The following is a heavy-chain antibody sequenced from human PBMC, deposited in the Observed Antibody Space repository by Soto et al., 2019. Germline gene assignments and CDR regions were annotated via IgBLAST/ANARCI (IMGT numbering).Heavy chain of an antibody. CDR2: ISYDGSNK. V-gene: IGHV3-30-3*01. CDR1: GFTFSSYA. CDR3: AREEVGNYYYYGMDV. D-gene: IGHD2-15*01. J-gene: IGHJ6*02. Sequence: QVQLVESGGGVVQPGRSLRLSCAASGFTFSSYAMHWVRQAPGKGLEWVAVISYDGSNKYYADSVEGRFTISRDNSKNTLYLQMNSLRAEDTAVYYCAREEVGNYYYYGMDVWGQGTTVTVSS.